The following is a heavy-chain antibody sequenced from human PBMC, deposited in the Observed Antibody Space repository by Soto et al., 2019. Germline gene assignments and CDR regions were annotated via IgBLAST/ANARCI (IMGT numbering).Heavy chain of an antibody. CDR1: GGSLRGHY. CDR3: GRDKCTRGFFFSCFDH. D-gene: IGHD2-8*02. J-gene: IGHJ5*02. Sequence: SETLSITCMVSGGSLRGHYWSWIRQLPGKGLEWIGYIYSSGSANYNPSLMSRVTMSVDASKKQLSLKRNSVTAAATAVYVCGRDKCTRGFFFSCFDHWRQRTLFT. V-gene: IGHV4-59*11. CDR2: IYSSGSA.